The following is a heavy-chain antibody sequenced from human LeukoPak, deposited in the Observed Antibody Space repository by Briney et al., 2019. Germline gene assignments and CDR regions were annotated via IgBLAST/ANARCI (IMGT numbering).Heavy chain of an antibody. CDR1: GFTFSSYA. CDR2: ISNSGGST. J-gene: IGHJ4*02. V-gene: IGHV3-23*01. Sequence: PGGSLRLSCAASGFTFSSYAMSWVRQAPGKGLEWVSTISNSGGSTHYADSVKGRFTISRDNSKNTLYLQINSLRAEDTAVYYRAMQLWSPGYWGQGTLVTVSA. CDR3: AMQLWSPGY. D-gene: IGHD5-18*01.